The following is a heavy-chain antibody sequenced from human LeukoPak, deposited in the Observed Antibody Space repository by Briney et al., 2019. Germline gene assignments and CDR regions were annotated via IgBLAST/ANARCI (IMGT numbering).Heavy chain of an antibody. CDR2: IYTSGST. J-gene: IGHJ4*02. Sequence: SETLSLTCTVSGGSISSGSYYWSWIRQPAGKGLEWIGRIYTSGSTNYNPSLKSRVTISVDTPKNQFSLKLSSVTAADTAVYYCARDSFNGWFDYWGQGTLVTVSS. CDR3: ARDSFNGWFDY. V-gene: IGHV4-61*02. CDR1: GGSISSGSYY. D-gene: IGHD2-8*01.